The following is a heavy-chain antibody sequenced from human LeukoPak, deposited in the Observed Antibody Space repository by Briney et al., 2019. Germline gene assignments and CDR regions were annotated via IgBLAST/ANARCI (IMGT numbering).Heavy chain of an antibody. D-gene: IGHD6-13*01. J-gene: IGHJ3*02. CDR2: MNPNSGNT. V-gene: IGHV1-8*03. CDR3: ARGMFIAAAATPGAFDI. Sequence: GASVKVSCKASGYTFTSYDINWVRQATGQGLEWMGWMNPNSGNTGYAQKFQGRVTITRNTSISTAYMELSSLRSEDTAVYYCARGMFIAAAATPGAFDIWGQGTMVTVSS. CDR1: GYTFTSYD.